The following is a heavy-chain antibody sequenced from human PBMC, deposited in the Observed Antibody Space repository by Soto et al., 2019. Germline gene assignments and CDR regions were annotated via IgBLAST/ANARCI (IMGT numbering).Heavy chain of an antibody. J-gene: IGHJ6*02. CDR2: IIPIFGTP. CDR1: GGTFSNYS. Sequence: QVQLVQSGAEVKKPGSSVKVSCKASGGTFSNYSINWVRQAPGQGLQWMGGIIPIFGTPDYAQTFQGRVIITADDSTTTAYMALSSLRSEDTAVYYCARAMVVADPSDGYSYCGLDVWGQGTTVTVSS. V-gene: IGHV1-69*01. CDR3: ARAMVVADPSDGYSYCGLDV. D-gene: IGHD5-12*01.